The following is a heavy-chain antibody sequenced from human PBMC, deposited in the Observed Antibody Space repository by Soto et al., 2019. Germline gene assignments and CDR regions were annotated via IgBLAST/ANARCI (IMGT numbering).Heavy chain of an antibody. Sequence: QVQLVESGGGVVQPGRSLRLSCAASGFTFSSYGMHWVRQAPGKGLEWVAVIWYDGSNKYYADSVKGRFTISRDNSKNTLYLQRNRLRAEETAVYYCARDRGGEMETGRLDYWGQGTLVTVSS. CDR1: GFTFSSYG. CDR2: IWYDGSNK. J-gene: IGHJ4*02. CDR3: ARDRGGEMETGRLDY. V-gene: IGHV3-33*01. D-gene: IGHD3-16*01.